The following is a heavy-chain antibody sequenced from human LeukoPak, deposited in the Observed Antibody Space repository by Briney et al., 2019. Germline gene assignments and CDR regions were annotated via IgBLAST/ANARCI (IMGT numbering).Heavy chain of an antibody. CDR2: IYYSGST. J-gene: IGHJ4*02. CDR3: ARVYSSGYHLYFDY. V-gene: IGHV4-59*01. Sequence: SETLSLTCTVSGGSISSYYWSWIRQPPGKGLEWIGYIYYSGSTNYNPSLKSRVTISVDTSKNQFSLKLSSVTAADTAVYYCARVYSSGYHLYFDYWGQGTLVTVSS. CDR1: GGSISSYY. D-gene: IGHD3-22*01.